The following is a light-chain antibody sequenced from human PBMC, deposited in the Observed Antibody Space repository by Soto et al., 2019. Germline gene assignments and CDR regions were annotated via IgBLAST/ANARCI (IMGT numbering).Light chain of an antibody. CDR1: QRISSY. CDR2: AAS. Sequence: DIQMTQSPSSLSASVGDRVTITCRASQRISSYLNWYQQKPGKAPKVLIYAASTLQSGVXSXXSGTGSGTDFTLTISSLQPEDFATYYCQQSYTTPWTFGQGTKVEIK. V-gene: IGKV1-39*01. J-gene: IGKJ1*01. CDR3: QQSYTTPWT.